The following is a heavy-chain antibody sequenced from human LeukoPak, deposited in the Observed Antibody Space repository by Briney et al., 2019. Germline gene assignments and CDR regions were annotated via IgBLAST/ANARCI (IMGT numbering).Heavy chain of an antibody. CDR3: ARDPIAVTGTRWFDS. CDR2: ISYTGSAK. J-gene: IGHJ5*01. CDR1: GYTFTYYY. D-gene: IGHD6-19*01. Sequence: SCKASGYTFTYYYMHWVRQAPGKGLEWVAVISYTGSAKYYADSVKGRFIISRDNSKNTLYLETNSLRAEDTAVYYCARDPIAVTGTRWFDSWGQGTVDTVSS. V-gene: IGHV3-30-3*01.